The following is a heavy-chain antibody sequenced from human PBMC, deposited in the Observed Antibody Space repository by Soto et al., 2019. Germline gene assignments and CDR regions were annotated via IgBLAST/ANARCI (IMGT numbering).Heavy chain of an antibody. CDR3: AKAGGGFGDFVHH. CDR1: GFTFSSYG. CDR2: ILYDGSDK. D-gene: IGHD3-10*01. J-gene: IGHJ4*02. V-gene: IGHV3-30*18. Sequence: GGSLRLSCAASGFTFSSYGMYWVRQAPGKGLEWVTGILYDGSDKYYADSVKGRFTISRENSKNTLYLQMNSLRTEDSAVYYCAKAGGGFGDFVHHWGQGTPVTVS.